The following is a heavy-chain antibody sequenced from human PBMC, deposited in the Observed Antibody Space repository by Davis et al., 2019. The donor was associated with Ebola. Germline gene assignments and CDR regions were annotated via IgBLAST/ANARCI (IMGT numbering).Heavy chain of an antibody. CDR2: ISSSCSTI. V-gene: IGHV3-11*04. J-gene: IGHJ4*02. Sequence: GESLKISCAASGFTFSDYYMSWIRQAPGKGLEWVSYISSSCSTIYYADSVKGRFTISRDNAKNSLYLQMNSLRAEDTAVYYCARRRGGIAAAAGYFDYWGQGTLVTVSS. D-gene: IGHD6-13*01. CDR1: GFTFSDYY. CDR3: ARRRGGIAAAAGYFDY.